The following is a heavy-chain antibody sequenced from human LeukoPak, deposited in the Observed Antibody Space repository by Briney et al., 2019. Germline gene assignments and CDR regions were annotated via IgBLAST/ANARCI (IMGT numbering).Heavy chain of an antibody. D-gene: IGHD3-10*01. Sequence: GKSLRLSCAASGFTFSSYGMHWVRQAPGKGLEWVAVISYDGSNKYYADSVKGRFTISRDNSKNTLYLQMNSLRAEDTAVYYCAEDPRGGSVVGYWGQGTLVTVSS. CDR3: AEDPRGGSVVGY. V-gene: IGHV3-30*18. CDR2: ISYDGSNK. CDR1: GFTFSSYG. J-gene: IGHJ4*02.